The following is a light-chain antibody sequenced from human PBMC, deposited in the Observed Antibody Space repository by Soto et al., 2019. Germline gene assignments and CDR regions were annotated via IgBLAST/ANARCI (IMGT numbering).Light chain of an antibody. CDR1: SSNIGSNT. V-gene: IGLV1-44*01. CDR2: SNN. Sequence: QSVLTQPPSASGTPGQRVTISCSGSSSNIGSNTVNSYQQLPGTAPKLLLYSNNQRPSGVPDRFSGSKSGTSSSLAISGLQSEDEDDYYCAAWDDSLRGVFGGGTKLTVL. J-gene: IGLJ2*01. CDR3: AAWDDSLRGV.